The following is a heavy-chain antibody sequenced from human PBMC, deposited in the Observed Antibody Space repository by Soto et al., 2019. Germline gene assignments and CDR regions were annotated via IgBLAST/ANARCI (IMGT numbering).Heavy chain of an antibody. CDR3: ARSNRSSGYGDYSDY. CDR1: GYTFTYRY. J-gene: IGHJ4*02. Sequence: ASVKVSCKASGYTFTYRYLHWVRQAPGQALEWMGWITPFNGNTNYAQKFQDRVTITRDRSMSTAYMELSSLRSEDTAMYYCARSNRSSGYGDYSDYWGQGTLVTVSS. V-gene: IGHV1-45*02. D-gene: IGHD6-13*01. CDR2: ITPFNGNT.